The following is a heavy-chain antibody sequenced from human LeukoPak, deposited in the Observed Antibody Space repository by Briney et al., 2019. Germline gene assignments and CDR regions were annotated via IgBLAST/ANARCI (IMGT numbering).Heavy chain of an antibody. Sequence: GGSLRLSCAASGFTFSGYSLTWVRQAPGKGLEWVSAISGSGVSTSYADSVKGRFTISRDNSKNTLYLQMNRLRAEDTAVYYCAKDLGLTIVVARVDYWGQGTLVTVSS. CDR1: GFTFSGYS. CDR2: ISGSGVST. CDR3: AKDLGLTIVVARVDY. J-gene: IGHJ4*02. D-gene: IGHD6-19*01. V-gene: IGHV3-23*01.